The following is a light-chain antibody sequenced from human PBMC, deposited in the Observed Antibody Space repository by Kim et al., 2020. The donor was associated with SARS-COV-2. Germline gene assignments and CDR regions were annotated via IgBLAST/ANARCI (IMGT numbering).Light chain of an antibody. CDR2: GAS. Sequence: EIVMTQSPATLSVSPGERATLSCRASQSVSSNLAWYQQKPSQSPRLLIFGASTRATGIPARFSGSGSGTDFTLTISSLQSEDFAVYYCQQYNNWPFTFGPGTKVDIK. CDR3: QQYNNWPFT. CDR1: QSVSSN. V-gene: IGKV3-15*01. J-gene: IGKJ3*01.